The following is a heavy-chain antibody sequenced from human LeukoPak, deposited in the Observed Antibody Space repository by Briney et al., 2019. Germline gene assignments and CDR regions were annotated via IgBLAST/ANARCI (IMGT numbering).Heavy chain of an antibody. V-gene: IGHV1-18*01. CDR3: ARDYDYVGGSRGSAFDI. CDR2: ISAYNGNT. D-gene: IGHD3-16*01. J-gene: IGHJ3*02. CDR1: GYTFTSYG. Sequence: ASVTVSCKASGYTFTSYGIRWVRQAPGQGLEWVGWISAYNGNTNYAHKLQGTVTMTTDTSTSTAYMELRSLRSDDTAVYYCARDYDYVGGSRGSAFDIWGQATMVTVSS.